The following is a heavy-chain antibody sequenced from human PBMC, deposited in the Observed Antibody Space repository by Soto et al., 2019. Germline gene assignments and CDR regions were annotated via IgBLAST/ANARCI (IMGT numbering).Heavy chain of an antibody. CDR1: GGSISGYY. CDR2: IYYRGST. CDR3: AGQHLLPFYYALVV. Sequence: PSETLSLTWTVSGGSISGYYWSWNRQSPGKGLEYIGYIYYRGSTNYNPSLKSLVTMSVDTSRNQFSLKVNSVTAADTAVYYCAGQHLLPFYYALVVWGQGTTVTVSS. V-gene: IGHV4-59*01. D-gene: IGHD6-13*01. J-gene: IGHJ6*02.